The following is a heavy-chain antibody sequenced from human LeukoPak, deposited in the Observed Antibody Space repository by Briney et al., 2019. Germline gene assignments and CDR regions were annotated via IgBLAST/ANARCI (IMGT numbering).Heavy chain of an antibody. CDR1: GFTFSSYW. CDR2: IKQDGSEK. J-gene: IGHJ6*04. CDR3: ARIWALQLWLFGMDV. Sequence: PGGSLRLSCAASGFTFSSYWMSWVRQASGKGLEWVANIKQDGSEKYYVDSMKGRFTISRDNAKNSLYLQMNSLRAEDTAVYYCARIWALQLWLFGMDVWGKGTTVTVSS. V-gene: IGHV3-7*03. D-gene: IGHD5-18*01.